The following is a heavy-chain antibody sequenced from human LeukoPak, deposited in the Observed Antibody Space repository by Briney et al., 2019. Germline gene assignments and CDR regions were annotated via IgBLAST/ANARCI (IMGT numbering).Heavy chain of an antibody. V-gene: IGHV1-18*01. CDR1: GYTFTNYG. CDR2: ISASNGYT. Sequence: GASVKVSCKTSGYTFTNYGVSWVRQAPGQGLEWMGWISASNGYTNYAQKLQGRITMTTDTSTSTAYMELRSLRSDDTAVYYCAKRARRGVVSDYWGQGTLVTVSS. J-gene: IGHJ4*02. CDR3: AKRARRGVVSDY. D-gene: IGHD2-2*01.